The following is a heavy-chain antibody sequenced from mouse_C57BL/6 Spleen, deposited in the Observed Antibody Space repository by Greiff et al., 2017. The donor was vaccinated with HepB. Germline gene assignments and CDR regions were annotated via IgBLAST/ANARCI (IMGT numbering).Heavy chain of an antibody. V-gene: IGHV2-6*01. J-gene: IGHJ4*01. CDR3: ATRIYYDDDGGYAMDY. CDR1: GFSLTSYG. Sequence: VKLMESGPGLVAPSQSLSITCTVSGFSLTSYGVDWVRQSPGKGLEWLGVIWGVGSTNYNSALKSRLSISKDNSKSQVFLKMNSLQTDDTAMYYCATRIYYDDDGGYAMDYWGQGTSVTVSS. D-gene: IGHD2-4*01. CDR2: IWGVGST.